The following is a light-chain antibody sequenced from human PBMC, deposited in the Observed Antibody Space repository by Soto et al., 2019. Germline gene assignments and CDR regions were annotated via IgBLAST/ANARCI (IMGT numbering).Light chain of an antibody. CDR1: QSVSSSY. Sequence: EIVLTQSPGTLSLSPGERATLSCRASQSVSSSYLAWYQQKHGQAPRLLIYGASSRATGIPDRFSGSGSGTDFTLTISRLEPEVFAVYYCQQHGSAPRYTFGQGTKLEIK. J-gene: IGKJ2*01. V-gene: IGKV3-20*01. CDR3: QQHGSAPRYT. CDR2: GAS.